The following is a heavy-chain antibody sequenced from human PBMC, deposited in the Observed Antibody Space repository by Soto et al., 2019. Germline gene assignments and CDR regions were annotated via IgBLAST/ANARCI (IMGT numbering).Heavy chain of an antibody. Sequence: GGSLRLSCAASGFTFSSYAMSWVRQAPGKGLEWVSVISGSGGNTYYPDSLKGRFTISRDNSKNTLYLQMNSLRAEDTAVYYCAKVSSSVVIQTFIDYWGQGTPVTVSS. CDR2: ISGSGGNT. V-gene: IGHV3-23*01. CDR1: GFTFSSYA. CDR3: AKVSSSVVIQTFIDY. D-gene: IGHD3-22*01. J-gene: IGHJ4*02.